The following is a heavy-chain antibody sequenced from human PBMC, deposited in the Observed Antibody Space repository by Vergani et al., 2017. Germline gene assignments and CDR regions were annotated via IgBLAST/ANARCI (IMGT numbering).Heavy chain of an antibody. J-gene: IGHJ4*02. Sequence: QLQLQESGPGLVKPSETLSLTCTGSGGSISSNYYGGWIRQPPGKGLEWIGTIFSSGSPYYNPALQSRVTISVDTSKNQFSLKLSSVTAADTAVYYCGREGVEAAGHGGGFDYWGQGTLVTVSS. CDR2: IFSSGSP. V-gene: IGHV4-39*07. CDR3: GREGVEAAGHGGGFDY. CDR1: GGSISSNYY. D-gene: IGHD6-13*01.